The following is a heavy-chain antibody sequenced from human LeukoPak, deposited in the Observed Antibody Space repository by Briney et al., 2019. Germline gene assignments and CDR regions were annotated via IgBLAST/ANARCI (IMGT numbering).Heavy chain of an antibody. D-gene: IGHD4-17*01. J-gene: IGHJ4*02. CDR2: INHSGGT. CDR3: ARGGVTTVPFDY. Sequence: SETLSLTCAVDGGSFSGYYWGWIRQPPGKGLEWIGEINHSGGTNYNPSLKSRVTISVDTSKNQFSLKLSSVTAADPAVYYCARGGVTTVPFDYWGQGTLVTVSS. V-gene: IGHV4-34*01. CDR1: GGSFSGYY.